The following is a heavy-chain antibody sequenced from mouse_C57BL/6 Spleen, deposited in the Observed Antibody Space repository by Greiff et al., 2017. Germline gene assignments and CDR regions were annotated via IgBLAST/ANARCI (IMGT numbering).Heavy chain of an antibody. CDR2: IDPSDSET. CDR1: GYTFTSYW. CDR3: ARGERGIYFDY. Sequence: QVQLQQPGAELVRPGSSVKLSCKASGYTFTSYWMHWVKQRPIQGLEWIGNIDPSDSETHYNQKFKDKATLTVDKSSSTAYMQLSSLTSEDSAVYYCARGERGIYFDYGGQGTTLTVSS. V-gene: IGHV1-52*01. J-gene: IGHJ2*01.